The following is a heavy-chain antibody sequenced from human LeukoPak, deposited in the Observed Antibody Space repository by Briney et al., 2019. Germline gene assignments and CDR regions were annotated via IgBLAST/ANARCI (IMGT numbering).Heavy chain of an antibody. CDR1: GGSISSYY. V-gene: IGHV4-59*01. J-gene: IGHJ6*02. Sequence: SETLPLTCTVSGGSISSYYWSWIRQPPGKGLEWIGYIYYSGSTNYNPSLKSRVTISVDTSKNQFSLKLSSVTAADTAVYYCASSPHCGMDVWGQGTTVTVSS. CDR2: IYYSGST. CDR3: ASSPHCGMDV.